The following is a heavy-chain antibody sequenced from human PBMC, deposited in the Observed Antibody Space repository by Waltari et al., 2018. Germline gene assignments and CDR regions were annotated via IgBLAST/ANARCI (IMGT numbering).Heavy chain of an antibody. Sequence: QVQLQESGPGLVKPSETLSLICTVSGGSISRYYWSWIRQPAGKGLGWIGRIYASGDTNYNPSLKSRVTMSVDTSKNQFSLKLTSVTAADTAVYYCARHNLKNSGGWSGGYWGQGTLVIVSS. CDR2: IYASGDT. V-gene: IGHV4-4*07. CDR3: ARHNLKNSGGWSGGY. D-gene: IGHD2-15*01. J-gene: IGHJ4*02. CDR1: GGSISRYY.